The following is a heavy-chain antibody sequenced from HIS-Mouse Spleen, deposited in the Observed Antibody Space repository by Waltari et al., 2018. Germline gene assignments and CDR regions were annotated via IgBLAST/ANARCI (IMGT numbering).Heavy chain of an antibody. CDR3: AREIPYSSSWYDWYFDL. J-gene: IGHJ2*01. V-gene: IGHV4-39*07. Sequence: QLQLQESGPGLVKPSETLSLTCTVPGGSFRSSSYYCGWIRQPPGKGLEWIGSIYYSGSTYYNPSLKSRVTISVDTSKNQFSLKLSSVTAADTAVYYCAREIPYSSSWYDWYFDLWGRGTLVTVSS. D-gene: IGHD6-13*01. CDR1: GGSFRSSSYY. CDR2: IYYSGST.